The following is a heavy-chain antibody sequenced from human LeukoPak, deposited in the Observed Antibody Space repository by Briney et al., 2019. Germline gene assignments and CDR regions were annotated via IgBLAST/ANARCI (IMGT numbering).Heavy chain of an antibody. Sequence: AGRSLRLSCAASGFTFSSYSMNWVRQAPGKGLEWVSYISSSSSSTIYYADSVKGRFTISRDNAKNSLYLQMNSLRAEDTAVYYCAREKDYDFWSGKNAFDIWGQGTMVTVSS. CDR2: ISSSSSSTI. V-gene: IGHV3-48*04. J-gene: IGHJ3*02. CDR3: AREKDYDFWSGKNAFDI. D-gene: IGHD3-3*01. CDR1: GFTFSSYS.